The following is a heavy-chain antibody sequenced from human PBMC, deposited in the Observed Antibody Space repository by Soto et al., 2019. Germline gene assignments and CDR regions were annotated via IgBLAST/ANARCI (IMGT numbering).Heavy chain of an antibody. CDR1: GFTFSDYY. CDR2: ISSSGSTI. V-gene: IGHV3-11*01. Sequence: GGSLRLSCAASGFTFSDYYMSWIRQAPGKGLEWVSYISSSGSTIYYADSVKGRFTISRDNAKNSLYLQMNSLRAEDTAVSYCARERLRTYCSGGSCYHYFDYWGQGTLVTVSS. J-gene: IGHJ4*02. CDR3: ARERLRTYCSGGSCYHYFDY. D-gene: IGHD2-15*01.